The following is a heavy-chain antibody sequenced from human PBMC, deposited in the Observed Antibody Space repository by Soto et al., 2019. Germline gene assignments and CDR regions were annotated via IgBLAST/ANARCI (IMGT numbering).Heavy chain of an antibody. Sequence: WETLSLTCTVSGGSITSYSWSWIRQPPGKGLECMGYVHFSGSTKHHASLKSRATLSLDKSKNQFSLKLSSVTAADTAVYYCASVRGSSYGLHGLDYWSRGPLVTF. J-gene: IGHJ4*02. CDR2: VHFSGST. CDR1: GGSITSYS. CDR3: ASVRGSSYGLHGLDY. D-gene: IGHD5-18*01. V-gene: IGHV4-59*01.